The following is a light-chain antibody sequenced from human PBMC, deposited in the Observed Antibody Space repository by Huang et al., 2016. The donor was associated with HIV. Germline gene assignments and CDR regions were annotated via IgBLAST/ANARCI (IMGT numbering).Light chain of an antibody. J-gene: IGKJ5*01. CDR1: ESVSSY. Sequence: EIVLTQSPATLSLSPGERATLSCRASESVSSYLAWYQQKPGQAPRLLSYDASNRATGIPARFSGSGSGTDFTLTISSLEPEEVAVYYCQQRSNWPPITFGQGTRLEI. V-gene: IGKV3-11*01. CDR2: DAS. CDR3: QQRSNWPPIT.